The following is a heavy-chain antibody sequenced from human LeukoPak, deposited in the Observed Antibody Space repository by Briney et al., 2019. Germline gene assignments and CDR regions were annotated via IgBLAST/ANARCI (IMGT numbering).Heavy chain of an antibody. CDR2: IRNKANSYTS. J-gene: IGHJ3*02. CDR3: VRTGIDAFDI. CDR1: GFIFSDYY. Sequence: GGSLRLSCAASGFIFSDYYMGWVRQAPGKGLEWVGRIRNKANSYTSEYAASVKGRFTISRDDSKNSLYLQMNSLRTEDTAVYYCVRTGIDAFDIWGQGTMVTVSS. D-gene: IGHD3-9*01. V-gene: IGHV3-72*01.